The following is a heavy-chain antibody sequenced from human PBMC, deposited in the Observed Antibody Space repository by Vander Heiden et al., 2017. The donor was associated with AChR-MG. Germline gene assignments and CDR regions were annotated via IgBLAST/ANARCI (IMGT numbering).Heavy chain of an antibody. CDR2: NYPGDSDT. CDR3: ARSEGDMTTVNTHYYYYYGMDV. J-gene: IGHJ6*02. D-gene: IGHD4-4*01. V-gene: IGHV5-51*01. CDR1: GYSFTSYW. Sequence: EVQLVQSGAEVKKPGESLKISCKGSGYSFTSYWIGWVRQMPGKGLEWMGINYPGDSDTRYSPSFQGQVTISADKSISTAYLQWSSLKASDTAMYYCARSEGDMTTVNTHYYYYYGMDVWGQGTTVTVSS.